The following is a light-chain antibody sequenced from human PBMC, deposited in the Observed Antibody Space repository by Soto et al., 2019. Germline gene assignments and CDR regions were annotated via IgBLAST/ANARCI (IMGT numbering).Light chain of an antibody. Sequence: EIVMTQSPATLSVSPGERATFSCWASQSVSSNLAWYQQKPGQAPRLLIYGASSRATGIPDRFGGSGSGTDFTLTISRLEPEDFAVYYCQQYGSSPQTFGQGTKVDIK. CDR3: QQYGSSPQT. CDR2: GAS. V-gene: IGKV3-20*01. J-gene: IGKJ1*01. CDR1: QSVSSN.